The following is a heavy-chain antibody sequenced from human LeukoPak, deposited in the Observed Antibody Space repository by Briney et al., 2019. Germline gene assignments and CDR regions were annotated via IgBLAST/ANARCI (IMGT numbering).Heavy chain of an antibody. D-gene: IGHD6-19*01. Sequence: GESLKISCKGSESRFTSYWIGWVRPMPGKGLERMGIIYPGDSDTRYSPSFQGQVTISADKSISTAYLQWSSLKASDTAMYYCGRRQSSGWFDYWGQGTPVTVSS. J-gene: IGHJ5*01. CDR3: GRRQSSGWFDY. V-gene: IGHV5-51*01. CDR2: IYPGDSDT. CDR1: ESRFTSYW.